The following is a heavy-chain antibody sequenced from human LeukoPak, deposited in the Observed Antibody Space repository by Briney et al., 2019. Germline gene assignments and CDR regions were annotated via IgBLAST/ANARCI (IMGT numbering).Heavy chain of an antibody. J-gene: IGHJ5*02. CDR3: ARDGYCSGGSCYSGGWFDP. CDR2: IYYSGST. Sequence: SETLSLTCTVSGGSISSYYWSWIRQPPGKGLEWIGYIYYSGSTNYNPSLKSRVTMSVDTSKNQFSLKLSSVTAADTAVYYCARDGYCSGGSCYSGGWFDPWGQGTLVTVSS. D-gene: IGHD2-15*01. V-gene: IGHV4-59*12. CDR1: GGSISSYY.